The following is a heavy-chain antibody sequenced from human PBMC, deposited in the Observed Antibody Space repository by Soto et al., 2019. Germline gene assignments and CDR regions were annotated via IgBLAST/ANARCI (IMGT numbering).Heavy chain of an antibody. CDR1: GFTFSSYG. D-gene: IGHD6-13*01. Sequence: QVQLVESGGGVVQPGRSLRLSCAASGFTFSSYGMHWVRQAPGKGLEWVAVISYDGSNKYYADSVKGRFTISRDNSKNTLYLQMNSLRAEDTAVYYCAKDGGGGQHIAAAGTYVGYDFDYWGQGTLVTVAS. V-gene: IGHV3-30*18. J-gene: IGHJ4*02. CDR3: AKDGGGGQHIAAAGTYVGYDFDY. CDR2: ISYDGSNK.